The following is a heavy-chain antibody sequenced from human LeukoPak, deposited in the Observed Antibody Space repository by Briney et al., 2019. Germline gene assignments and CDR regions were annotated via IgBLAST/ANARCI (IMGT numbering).Heavy chain of an antibody. J-gene: IGHJ6*02. CDR2: MNPNSGNT. D-gene: IGHD7-27*01. V-gene: IGHV1-8*01. Sequence: ASVKVSCKASGYTFTSYDINWVRQATGQGLEWMGWMNPNSGNTGYAQKFQGRVTMTRNTSISTAYMELSSLGSEDTAVYYCARFFLGILGHYYYGMDVWGQGTTVTVSS. CDR3: ARFFLGILGHYYYGMDV. CDR1: GYTFTSYD.